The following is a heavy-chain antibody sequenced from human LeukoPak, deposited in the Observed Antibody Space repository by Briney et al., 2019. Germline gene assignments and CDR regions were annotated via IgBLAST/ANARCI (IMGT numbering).Heavy chain of an antibody. D-gene: IGHD3-22*01. V-gene: IGHV3-48*01. CDR2: ITSSSSTI. CDR3: ARADYYDSSAGVV. J-gene: IGHJ4*02. Sequence: GGSLRLSCAASGFTFSTYSMSWLRQAPGKGLEWISYITSSSSTIYYADSVKGRFTISRDNSKNTLYLQMNSLRAEDTAVYYCARADYYDSSAGVVWGQGTLVTVSS. CDR1: GFTFSTYS.